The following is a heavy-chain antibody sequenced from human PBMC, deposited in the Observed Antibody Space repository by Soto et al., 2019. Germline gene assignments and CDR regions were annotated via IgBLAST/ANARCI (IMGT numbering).Heavy chain of an antibody. CDR3: ARQNYNWYYGAIFYCYYGMHV. Sequence: QVQLVQSGAEVKKPGSSVKVSCKASGGTFSSYAISWVRQAPGQGLEWMGGIIPIFGTANYAQKFQGRVTNTADESTSTAYMELSSLRSEDKAVYYCARQNYNWYYGAIFYCYYGMHVWGHGTTVTVSS. J-gene: IGHJ6*02. V-gene: IGHV1-69*01. CDR1: GGTFSSYA. CDR2: IIPIFGTA. D-gene: IGHD1-7*01.